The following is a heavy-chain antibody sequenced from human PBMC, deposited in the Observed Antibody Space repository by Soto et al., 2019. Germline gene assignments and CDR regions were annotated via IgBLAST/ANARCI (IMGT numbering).Heavy chain of an antibody. D-gene: IGHD2-2*01. V-gene: IGHV3-30*04. CDR3: ARDRVCTSATCGEFDYYYYYGMDV. J-gene: IGHJ6*02. CDR1: GFTFSNYA. CDR2: ISYDGNNK. Sequence: LGESLKISCAASGFTFSNYAMHWVRQAPGKGLEWVAIISYDGNNKYNADSVKGRFTISRDNSKNTLYLQMNSLRAEDTAVYYCARDRVCTSATCGEFDYYYYYGMDVWGQGTKVTVSS.